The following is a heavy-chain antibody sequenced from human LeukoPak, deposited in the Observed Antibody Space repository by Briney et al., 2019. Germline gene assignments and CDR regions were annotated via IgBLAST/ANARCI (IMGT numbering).Heavy chain of an antibody. Sequence: GGSLRLSCVASGFTFSSYSMNWVRQAPGKGLEWVSSISSSSSYIYYADSVKGRFTISRDNAKNSLYLQMNSLRAEDTAVYYCARGGYSYGFGYYFDYWGQGTLVTVSS. J-gene: IGHJ4*02. V-gene: IGHV3-21*01. CDR2: ISSSSSYI. CDR3: ARGGYSYGFGYYFDY. CDR1: GFTFSSYS. D-gene: IGHD5-18*01.